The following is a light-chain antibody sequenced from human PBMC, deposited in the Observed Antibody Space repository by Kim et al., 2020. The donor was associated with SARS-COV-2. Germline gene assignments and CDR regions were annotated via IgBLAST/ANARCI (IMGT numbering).Light chain of an antibody. CDR1: HSISSW. CDR2: KAS. J-gene: IGKJ2*01. V-gene: IGKV1-5*03. Sequence: DIQMTQSPSTLSASVGDRVTITCRTSHSISSWLAWYQQKPGKAPKLLIYKASTLKSGVPSRFSGSGSETEFTLTISSLQPDDFATYYCQRCNSYSRTFAQGPRLDI. CDR3: QRCNSYSRT.